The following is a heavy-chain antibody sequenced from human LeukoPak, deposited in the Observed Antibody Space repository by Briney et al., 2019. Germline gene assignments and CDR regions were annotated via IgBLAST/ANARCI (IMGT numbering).Heavy chain of an antibody. CDR3: ARGVTLYYYFDL. CDR1: GGSLSGYY. J-gene: IGHJ2*01. CDR2: MHYTGAT. D-gene: IGHD4-23*01. V-gene: IGHV4-34*01. Sequence: PSETLSLTCAVYGGSLSGYYWSWFRQPPGKGLEWFGEMHYTGATNYSPSLKSRVTISAGTSKNQFSLKVNSVAAADTAVYYCARGVTLYYYFDLWGRGTLVTVSS.